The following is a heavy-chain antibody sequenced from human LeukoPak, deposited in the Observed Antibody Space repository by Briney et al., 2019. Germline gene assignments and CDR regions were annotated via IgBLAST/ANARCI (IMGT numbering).Heavy chain of an antibody. D-gene: IGHD3-10*01. V-gene: IGHV3-23*01. Sequence: PGGSLRLSCAASGFTFSGYAMSWVRQAPGKGLEWVSAISGSGGSTYYADSVKGRFTISRDNSKNTLYLQMNSLRAEDTAVYYCAKVTYGSGTYGAFDYWGQGTLVTVSS. CDR2: ISGSGGST. J-gene: IGHJ4*02. CDR3: AKVTYGSGTYGAFDY. CDR1: GFTFSGYA.